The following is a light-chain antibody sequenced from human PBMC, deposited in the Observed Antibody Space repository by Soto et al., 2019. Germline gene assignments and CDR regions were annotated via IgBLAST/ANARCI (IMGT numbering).Light chain of an antibody. V-gene: IGKV1-27*01. CDR3: QKYNSAPWT. CDR1: QGISNY. CDR2: AAT. J-gene: IGKJ1*01. Sequence: DVQMTQSPSSLSASVGDRVIITCRASQGISNYLVWYQHKPGSAPKVLIYAATTLQSGVSSRFSGSGSGTDFILTISSLQPEDVATYYCQKYNSAPWTFGQGNKVEIK.